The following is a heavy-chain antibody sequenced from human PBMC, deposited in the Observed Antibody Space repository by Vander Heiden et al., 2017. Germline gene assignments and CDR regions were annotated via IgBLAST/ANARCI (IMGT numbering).Heavy chain of an antibody. V-gene: IGHV1-69*01. D-gene: IGHD3-16*02. CDR2: IIPIFGTA. CDR3: AAGELPSSYYYYGMDV. J-gene: IGHJ6*02. Sequence: QVQLVQSGAELNKPGSSVKASCKACGANFSSYATSWVRQAPGQGLEWMGGIIPIFGTANYAQKFQGRVTITADESTSTAYMELSSLRSEDTAVYYCAAGELPSSYYYYGMDVWGQGTTVTVSS. CDR1: GANFSSYA.